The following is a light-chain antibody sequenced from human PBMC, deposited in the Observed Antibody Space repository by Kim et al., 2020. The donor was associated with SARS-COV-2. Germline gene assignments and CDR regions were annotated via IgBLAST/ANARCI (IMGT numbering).Light chain of an antibody. CDR2: GNS. V-gene: IGLV1-40*01. CDR3: QSYDSSLSDWV. Sequence: SVLTQPPSVSGAPGQRVTISCTGSSSNIGARYDVHWYQQLPGTAPKLLIYGNSRRPSGVPDRFSGSKSGTSASLAITGLQAEDEADYYCQSYDSSLSDWVFGGGTQLTVL. CDR1: SSNIGARYD. J-gene: IGLJ3*02.